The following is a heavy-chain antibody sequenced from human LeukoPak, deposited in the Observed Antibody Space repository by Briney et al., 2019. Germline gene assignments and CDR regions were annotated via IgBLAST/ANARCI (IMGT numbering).Heavy chain of an antibody. J-gene: IGHJ5*02. CDR2: INHSGST. Sequence: PSETLSLTCAVYGGSFSGYYWSWIRQPPGKGLEWIGEINHSGSTNYNPSLKSRVTISVDTSKNQFSLKLSSVTAADTAVYYCARHEVYYDSSGYYVNWFDPWGQGTLVTVSS. V-gene: IGHV4-34*01. D-gene: IGHD3-22*01. CDR1: GGSFSGYY. CDR3: ARHEVYYDSSGYYVNWFDP.